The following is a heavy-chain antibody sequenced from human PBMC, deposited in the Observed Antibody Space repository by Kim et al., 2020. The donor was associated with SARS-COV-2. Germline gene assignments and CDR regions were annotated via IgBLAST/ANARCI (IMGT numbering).Heavy chain of an antibody. CDR1: GFNFNNFE. CDR2: ISNSGSTI. CDR3: ASERAYYGAWGYTDY. Sequence: GGSLRLSCAASGFNFNNFEMNWVRQAPGKGLEWVAYISNSGSTIYYADSVKGRFTISRDNAKNSLYLQMNSLRAEDTAVYYCASERAYYGAWGYTDYWGQGTLVTVSS. D-gene: IGHD3-10*01. J-gene: IGHJ4*02. V-gene: IGHV3-48*03.